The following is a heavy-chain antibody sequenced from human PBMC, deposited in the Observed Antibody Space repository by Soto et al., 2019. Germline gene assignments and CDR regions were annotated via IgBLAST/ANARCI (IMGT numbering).Heavy chain of an antibody. CDR2: IYHSGST. J-gene: IGHJ5*02. Sequence: SETLSLTCAVSGYSISSGYYWGWIRQPPGKGLEWIGSIYHSGSTYYNPSLKSRVTISVDTSKNQFSLKLSSVTAADTAVYYCALDLYDILTGYNFDPWGQGTLVTVSS. D-gene: IGHD3-9*01. CDR3: ALDLYDILTGYNFDP. V-gene: IGHV4-38-2*01. CDR1: GYSISSGYY.